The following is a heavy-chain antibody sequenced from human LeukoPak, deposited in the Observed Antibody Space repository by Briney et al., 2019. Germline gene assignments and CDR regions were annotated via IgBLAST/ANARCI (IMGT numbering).Heavy chain of an antibody. J-gene: IGHJ4*02. CDR2: IHYSGST. CDR1: GGSISSGGYY. V-gene: IGHV4-61*08. CDR3: AREASKGYVIWDY. Sequence: SETLSLTCTVSGGSISSGGYYWSWIRQPPGKGLEWIGFIHYSGSTRYNPSLQSRVTISADTSKNQFSLKLRSVTAADTAVYYCAREASKGYVIWDYWGQGTLVTVSS. D-gene: IGHD5-18*01.